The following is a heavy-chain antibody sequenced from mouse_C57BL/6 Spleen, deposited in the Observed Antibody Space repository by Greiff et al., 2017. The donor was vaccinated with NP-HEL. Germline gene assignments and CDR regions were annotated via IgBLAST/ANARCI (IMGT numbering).Heavy chain of an antibody. Sequence: QVQLKQSGAELVMPGASVKLSCKASGYTFTSYWMHWVKQRPGQGLEWIGEIDPSDSYTNYNQKFKGKSTLTVDKSSSTAYMQLSSLTSEDSAVYYCAISPYGNYAMDYWGQGTSVTVSS. V-gene: IGHV1-69*01. J-gene: IGHJ4*01. CDR1: GYTFTSYW. CDR3: AISPYGNYAMDY. CDR2: IDPSDSYT. D-gene: IGHD2-1*01.